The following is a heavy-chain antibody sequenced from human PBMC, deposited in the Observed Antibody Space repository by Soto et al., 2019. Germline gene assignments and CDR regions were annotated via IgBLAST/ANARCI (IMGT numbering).Heavy chain of an antibody. Sequence: QLQLQESGPGLVKPSETLSLTCTVSGGSISSSSYYWGWIRQPPGKGLEWIGSIYYSGSTYYNPSLKSRVTISVDTSKNQFSLKLSSVPAADTAVYDCARNHIVVVGAATSIGWFDPWGQGTLVTVSS. CDR1: GGSISSSSYY. CDR2: IYYSGST. D-gene: IGHD2-15*01. J-gene: IGHJ5*02. CDR3: ARNHIVVVGAATSIGWFDP. V-gene: IGHV4-39*01.